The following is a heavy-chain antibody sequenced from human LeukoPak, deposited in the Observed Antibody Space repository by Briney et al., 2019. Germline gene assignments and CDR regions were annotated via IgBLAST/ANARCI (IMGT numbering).Heavy chain of an antibody. Sequence: ASVTVSCKSSGYTFPSYGISWVRQARGQGLEWMGWISAYNGNTNYAQKLQGRVTMTTDTSTSTAYMELRSLRSDDTAVYYCARADYGDYSTWFDPWGQGTLVTVSS. J-gene: IGHJ5*02. V-gene: IGHV1-18*01. D-gene: IGHD4-17*01. CDR3: ARADYGDYSTWFDP. CDR2: ISAYNGNT. CDR1: GYTFPSYG.